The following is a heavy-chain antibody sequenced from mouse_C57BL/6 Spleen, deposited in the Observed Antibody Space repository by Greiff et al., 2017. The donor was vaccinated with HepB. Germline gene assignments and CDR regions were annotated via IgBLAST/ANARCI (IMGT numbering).Heavy chain of an antibody. J-gene: IGHJ2*01. CDR2: INPSSGYT. CDR3: ARKSTRASY. D-gene: IGHD3-1*01. Sequence: QVQLQQSGAELVKPGASVKMSCKASGYTFTSYTMHWVNQRPGQGLEWIGYINPSSGYTKYNQKFKDKATLTADKSSSTAYMQLSSLTSEDPAVYYFARKSTRASYWGQGTTLTVSS. V-gene: IGHV1-4*01. CDR1: GYTFTSYT.